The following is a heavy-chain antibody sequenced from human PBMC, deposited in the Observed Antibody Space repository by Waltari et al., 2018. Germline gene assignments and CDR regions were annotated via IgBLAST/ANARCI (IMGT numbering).Heavy chain of an antibody. V-gene: IGHV4-34*01. CDR2: INHSGST. Sequence: QVQLQQWGAGLLKPSETLSLTCAVYGGSFSGYYWSWIRQPPGKGLEWIGEINHSGSTNDNPSLKSRVTISVDTSKNQFSLKLSSVTAADTAVYYCARGRNGVRGVIHHWGQGTLVSVS. J-gene: IGHJ1*01. CDR1: GGSFSGYY. CDR3: ARGRNGVRGVIHH. D-gene: IGHD3-10*01.